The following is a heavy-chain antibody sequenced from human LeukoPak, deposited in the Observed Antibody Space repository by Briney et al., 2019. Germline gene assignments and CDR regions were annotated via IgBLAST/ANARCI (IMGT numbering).Heavy chain of an antibody. Sequence: PSETLSLTCTVSGGSINNSSYYWHWIRQPAGKGLEWIGRVYTSGSTNYNPSLKSRVTISIDTSKNQFSLKLNSVTAADTAIYYCTREQLWLLGWFDPWGQGTLVTVSS. CDR3: TREQLWLLGWFDP. CDR1: GGSINNSSYY. V-gene: IGHV4-61*02. J-gene: IGHJ5*02. D-gene: IGHD5-18*01. CDR2: VYTSGST.